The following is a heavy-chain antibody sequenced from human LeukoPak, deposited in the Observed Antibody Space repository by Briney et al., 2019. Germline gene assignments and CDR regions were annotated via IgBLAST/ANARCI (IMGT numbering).Heavy chain of an antibody. D-gene: IGHD1-26*01. Sequence: SETLSLTCTVSGGSISSNYWSWIRQPPGKGLEWIGYIYYSGSTNYIPSLKSRDTLSVDTSKNQFSLKLSSVTAADTAVYYCARQKWELQAPYFDYWGRGTLVTVSS. CDR2: IYYSGST. J-gene: IGHJ4*02. CDR1: GGSISSNY. V-gene: IGHV4-59*08. CDR3: ARQKWELQAPYFDY.